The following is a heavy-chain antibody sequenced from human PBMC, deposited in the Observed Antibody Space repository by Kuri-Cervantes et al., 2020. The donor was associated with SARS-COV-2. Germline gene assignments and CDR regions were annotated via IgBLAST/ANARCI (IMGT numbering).Heavy chain of an antibody. Sequence: QTLPLTCAASGFTVGDYAMNWFRQTPGKGREWVGFSRSKAYGGTSEYAASVKDRFTISRDDTGTIAYLQMNSLKPEDTAVYYCTTGPSVAVRPDSYFYMDVWGKGTTVTVSS. V-gene: IGHV3-49*03. CDR3: TTGPSVAVRPDSYFYMDV. J-gene: IGHJ6*03. CDR2: SRSKAYGGTS. CDR1: GFTVGDYA. D-gene: IGHD3-10*01.